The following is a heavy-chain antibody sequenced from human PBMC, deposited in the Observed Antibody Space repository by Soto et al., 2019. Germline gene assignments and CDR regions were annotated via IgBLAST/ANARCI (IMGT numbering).Heavy chain of an antibody. D-gene: IGHD6-13*01. Sequence: EVQLLESGGGLVQPGGSLRLSCAASGFTFSNYAVTWVRQAPGKGLEWVSTISGSGGSTYYATSVKGRFTISRDNSKNTLYLQMNSLGAEDTAVYYCAKDQGSSWYEIDYWGQGTLVTVSS. CDR3: AKDQGSSWYEIDY. CDR1: GFTFSNYA. V-gene: IGHV3-23*01. CDR2: ISGSGGST. J-gene: IGHJ4*02.